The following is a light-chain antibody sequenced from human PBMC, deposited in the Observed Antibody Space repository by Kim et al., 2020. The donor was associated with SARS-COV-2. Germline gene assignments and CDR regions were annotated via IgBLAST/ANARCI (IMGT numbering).Light chain of an antibody. V-gene: IGKV3-15*01. J-gene: IGKJ1*01. CDR1: QSVSSN. CDR2: GAS. CDR3: QQYNNLVG. Sequence: EIVMTQSPATLSVSPGERATISCRASQSVSSNLAWYQQKPGQAPRLLIYGASTRATGIPARFSGSGSGTEFTLTISSLQSEDFAVYYCQQYNNLVGFGQGTKVDIK.